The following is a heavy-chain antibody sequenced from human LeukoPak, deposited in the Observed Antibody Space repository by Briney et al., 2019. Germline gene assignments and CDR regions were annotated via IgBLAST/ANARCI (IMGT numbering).Heavy chain of an antibody. Sequence: PGGSLRLSCAASGFSVSSNYMSWVRQAPGKGLEWVSVIYSGDRTYYAGSVKGRFTISRDSSKNTLYLQMNNLSVEDTAVYYCAKDRDMDYWGQGTLVTVSS. CDR2: IYSGDRT. V-gene: IGHV3-53*01. J-gene: IGHJ4*02. CDR3: AKDRDMDY. CDR1: GFSVSSNY.